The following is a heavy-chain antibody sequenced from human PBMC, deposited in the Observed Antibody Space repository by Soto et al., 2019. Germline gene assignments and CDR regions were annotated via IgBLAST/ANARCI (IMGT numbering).Heavy chain of an antibody. CDR1: GGSITSGNSYS. CDR3: ARAAAPYFGTWFDP. D-gene: IGHD2-15*01. CDR2: ISHTGST. Sequence: SETLSLTSAISGGSITSGNSYSWSWIRQPPGKGLEWIGSISHTGSTSYNPSLKSRVTMSVGKSKNQFSLKLSSVTAADMGVYYCARAAAPYFGTWFDPWGQGTLVTVSS. J-gene: IGHJ5*02. V-gene: IGHV4-30-2*01.